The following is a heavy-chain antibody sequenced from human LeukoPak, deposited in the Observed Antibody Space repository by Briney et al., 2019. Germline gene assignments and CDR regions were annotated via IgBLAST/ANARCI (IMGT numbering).Heavy chain of an antibody. D-gene: IGHD3-10*01. Sequence: GASVKVSCKASGYTFTGYYMHWVRQAPGQGLEWMGWINPNNGGTNYAQKFQGRVTMTRETSISAAYMELSRLRSDDTAVYYCASRDGSGSYYTDYWGQGTLVTVSS. V-gene: IGHV1-2*02. CDR1: GYTFTGYY. J-gene: IGHJ4*02. CDR2: INPNNGGT. CDR3: ASRDGSGSYYTDY.